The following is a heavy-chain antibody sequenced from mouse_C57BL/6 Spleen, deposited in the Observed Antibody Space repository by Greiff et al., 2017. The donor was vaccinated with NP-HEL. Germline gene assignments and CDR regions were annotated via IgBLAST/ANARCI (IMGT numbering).Heavy chain of an antibody. CDR2: IHPNSGST. D-gene: IGHD1-1*01. CDR3: ARSKLTTVVDY. V-gene: IGHV1-64*01. CDR1: GYTFTSYW. J-gene: IGHJ2*01. Sequence: QVQLQQPGAELVKPGASVKLSCKASGYTFTSYWMHWVKQRPGQGLEWIGMIHPNSGSTNYNEKFKSKATLTVDKSSSTAYMQLSSLTSEDSAVYYCARSKLTTVVDYWGQGTTLTVSS.